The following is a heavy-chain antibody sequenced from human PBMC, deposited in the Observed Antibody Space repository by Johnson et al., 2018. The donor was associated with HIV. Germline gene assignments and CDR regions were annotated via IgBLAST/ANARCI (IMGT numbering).Heavy chain of an antibody. J-gene: IGHJ3*01. CDR3: ARGSGSYYLVKGAFDC. Sequence: VQLVESWGGLVQPGGSLRLSCAASGFTFSSYDMHWVRQATGKSLEWVSVIGTAGDTYYAGSVKGRFTISRENAQNSLYLQMNNLRAGDTAVYYCARGSGSYYLVKGAFDCWGQGTMVTVSS. V-gene: IGHV3-13*01. CDR1: GFTFSSYD. D-gene: IGHD1-26*01. CDR2: IGTAGDT.